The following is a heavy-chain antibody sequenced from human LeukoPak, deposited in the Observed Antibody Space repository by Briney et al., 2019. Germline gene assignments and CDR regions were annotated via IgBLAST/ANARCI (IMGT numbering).Heavy chain of an antibody. Sequence: GSLRLSCAASGFTFSSFAMSWVRQAPGKGLEWVSVISGGGSSTYYADSVKGRFTISRDNSKNTLYLQMNSLRAEDTAVYYCAKPHFDYWGQGTLVTVSS. V-gene: IGHV3-23*01. CDR2: ISGGGSST. CDR1: GFTFSSFA. J-gene: IGHJ4*02. CDR3: AKPHFDY.